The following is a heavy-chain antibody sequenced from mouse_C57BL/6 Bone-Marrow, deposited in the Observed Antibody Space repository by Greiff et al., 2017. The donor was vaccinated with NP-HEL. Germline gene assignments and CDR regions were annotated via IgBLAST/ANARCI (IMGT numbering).Heavy chain of an antibody. D-gene: IGHD2-5*01. Sequence: DVKLVESGGGLVKPGGSLKLSCAASGFTFSSYTMSWVRQTPEKRLEWVATISGGGGNTYYPDSVKGRFTISRDNAKNTLYLQMSSLRSEDTALYYCARQGAYYSNAWFAYWGQGTLVTVSA. V-gene: IGHV5-9*01. CDR2: ISGGGGNT. CDR3: ARQGAYYSNAWFAY. J-gene: IGHJ3*01. CDR1: GFTFSSYT.